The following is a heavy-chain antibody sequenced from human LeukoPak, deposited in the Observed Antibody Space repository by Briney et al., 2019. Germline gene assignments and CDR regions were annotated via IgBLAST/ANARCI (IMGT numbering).Heavy chain of an antibody. D-gene: IGHD6-19*01. Sequence: GGSLRLSCAASGFTLSSYSMNWVRQAPGKGLEWVSSISSSSSYIYYADSVKGRFTISRDNAKNSLYLQMNSLRADDTAVYYCARDSPPNSSGWYNFGGKGPRVTVSS. J-gene: IGHJ4*02. CDR3: ARDSPPNSSGWYNF. CDR2: ISSSSSYI. V-gene: IGHV3-21*01. CDR1: GFTLSSYS.